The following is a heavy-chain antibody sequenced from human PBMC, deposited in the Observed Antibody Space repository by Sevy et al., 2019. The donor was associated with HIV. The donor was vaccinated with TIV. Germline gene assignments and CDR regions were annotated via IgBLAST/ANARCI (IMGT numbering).Heavy chain of an antibody. CDR2: IKQDGSEK. CDR1: GFTFSSYW. Sequence: GGSLRLSCAASGFTFSSYWMSWVRQAPGKGLEWVANIKQDGSEKYYVDSVKGRLTISRDNAKNSLYLQMNSLRAEDTAVYYCARVSSSGYYYYMDVWGKGTTVTVSS. J-gene: IGHJ6*03. CDR3: ARVSSSGYYYYMDV. D-gene: IGHD6-13*01. V-gene: IGHV3-7*03.